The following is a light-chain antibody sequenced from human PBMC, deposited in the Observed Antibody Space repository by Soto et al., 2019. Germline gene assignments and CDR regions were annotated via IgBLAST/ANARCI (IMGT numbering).Light chain of an antibody. J-gene: IGKJ3*01. V-gene: IGKV2-28*01. Sequence: DIVMTQSPLSLPVTPGEPASISCRSSQSLLHSNGYTYLEWYLQRPGQSPQVLIYLGSNRASGVPDRFSGSGSDTDFTLTISRVEAEDVGVYYCMQALQTPVTFGPGTKVDIK. CDR2: LGS. CDR1: QSLLHSNGYTY. CDR3: MQALQTPVT.